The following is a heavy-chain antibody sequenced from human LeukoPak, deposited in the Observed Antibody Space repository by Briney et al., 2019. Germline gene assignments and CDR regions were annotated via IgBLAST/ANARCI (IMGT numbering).Heavy chain of an antibody. CDR2: IYTSGST. J-gene: IGHJ3*02. D-gene: IGHD6-19*01. Sequence: SETLSLTCTVSGGSISSYYWSWIRQPAGKGLEWIGRIYTSGSTNYNPSLKSRVTMSVDTSKNQFSLKLSSVTAADTAVYYCARGPGYSSGWYRRAFDIWGQGTMVTVSS. CDR1: GGSISSYY. CDR3: ARGPGYSSGWYRRAFDI. V-gene: IGHV4-4*07.